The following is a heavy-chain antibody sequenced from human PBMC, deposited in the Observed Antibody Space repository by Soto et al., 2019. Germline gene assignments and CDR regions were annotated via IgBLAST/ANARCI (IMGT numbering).Heavy chain of an antibody. V-gene: IGHV6-1*01. CDR1: GDSVSSNSAA. Sequence: SQTLSLTCAISGDSVSSNSAAWNWIRQSPSRGLEWLGRTYYRSKWFNNYALSVKSRITISRDNAKNSLFLQMNSLRADDTAVYYCARDLSSSSTNYFDSWGQGTLVTVSS. CDR2: TYYRSKWFN. J-gene: IGHJ4*02. CDR3: ARDLSSSSTNYFDS.